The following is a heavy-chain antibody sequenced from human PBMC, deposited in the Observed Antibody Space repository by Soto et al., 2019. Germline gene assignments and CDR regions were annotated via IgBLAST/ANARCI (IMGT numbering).Heavy chain of an antibody. CDR2: IYPGDSHT. D-gene: IGHD1-26*01. CDR1: EYSFTTYW. Sequence: ESLKISCKGSEYSFTTYWIGWVRQMPGKGLECMGIIYPGDSHTRYSPSFQGQVTISADKSISTAYLQWSSLKASDTAMYYCARVVSGSYYDPPDYWGQGTLVTVSS. CDR3: ARVVSGSYYDPPDY. J-gene: IGHJ4*02. V-gene: IGHV5-51*01.